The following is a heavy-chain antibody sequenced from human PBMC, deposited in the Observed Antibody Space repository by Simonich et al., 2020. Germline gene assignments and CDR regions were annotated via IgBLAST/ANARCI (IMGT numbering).Heavy chain of an antibody. CDR3: AKDLGERITMIVVVIDAFDI. V-gene: IGHV3-23*01. D-gene: IGHD3-22*01. J-gene: IGHJ3*02. CDR1: GFTFSSYA. Sequence: GGGLVQPGGSLRLSCAASGFTFSSYAMSWVRQAPGKGLGWVSAISGSGGSTYYADYVKGRFTISRDNSKNTLYLQMNSLRAEDTAVYYCAKDLGERITMIVVVIDAFDIWGQGTMVTVSS. CDR2: ISGSGGST.